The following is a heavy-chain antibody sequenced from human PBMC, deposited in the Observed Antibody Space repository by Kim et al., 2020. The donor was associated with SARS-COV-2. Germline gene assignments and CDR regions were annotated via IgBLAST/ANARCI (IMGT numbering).Heavy chain of an antibody. CDR2: IIPIFGTA. Sequence: SVKVSCKASGGTFSSYAISWVRQAPGQGLEWMGGIIPIFGTANYAQKFQGRVTITADESTSTAYMELSSLRSEDTAVYYCARSGYYDILTGYRKRLYYYYGMDVWGQGTTVTVSS. CDR3: ARSGYYDILTGYRKRLYYYYGMDV. J-gene: IGHJ6*02. CDR1: GGTFSSYA. D-gene: IGHD3-9*01. V-gene: IGHV1-69*13.